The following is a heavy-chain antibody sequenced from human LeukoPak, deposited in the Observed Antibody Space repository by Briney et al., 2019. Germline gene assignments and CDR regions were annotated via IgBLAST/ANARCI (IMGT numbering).Heavy chain of an antibody. CDR3: ARSDGYGLVGI. J-gene: IGHJ3*02. V-gene: IGHV4-34*01. D-gene: IGHD3-10*01. CDR2: VSHRGTT. Sequence: SSETLSLTCSLNGDSFNTYYWSWIRQPPGKALEWIGEVSHRGTTSYSPSLKSRVTISVETSKNQFSLNLSSVTAADTAVYYCARSDGYGLVGIWGQGTMVTVSS. CDR1: GDSFNTYY.